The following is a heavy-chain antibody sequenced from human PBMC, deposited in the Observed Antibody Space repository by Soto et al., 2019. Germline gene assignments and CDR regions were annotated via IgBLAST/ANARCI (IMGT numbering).Heavy chain of an antibody. CDR1: GFTLSSEV. D-gene: IGHD3-22*01. J-gene: IGHJ4*02. CDR3: AKDFRYDSSGYPYYFDY. Sequence: GGSPRLSCAAPGFTLSSEVMHWFRQAPGKGLEWVSSISGRDSNTHYADSVKGRFTISRDNSKNTLYLQMNSLRAEDTAVYYCAKDFRYDSSGYPYYFDYWGQGT. CDR2: ISGRDSNT. V-gene: IGHV3-NL1*01.